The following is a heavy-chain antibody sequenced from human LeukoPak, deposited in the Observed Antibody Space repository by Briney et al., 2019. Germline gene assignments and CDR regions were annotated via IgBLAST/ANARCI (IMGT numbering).Heavy chain of an antibody. CDR3: ARGPRITLIRGGQWYYYMDV. V-gene: IGHV1-46*01. Sequence: GASGKVSCKASGYTVTIYYMHWVGQAPGHRLEWRGLIKASGGSANYAQKFQGRVTMTRDTSTSTVYMELSSRRSEDTAVYSCARGPRITLIRGGQWYYYMDVWGKGTTVTISS. D-gene: IGHD3-10*01. CDR1: GYTVTIYY. J-gene: IGHJ6*03. CDR2: IKASGGSA.